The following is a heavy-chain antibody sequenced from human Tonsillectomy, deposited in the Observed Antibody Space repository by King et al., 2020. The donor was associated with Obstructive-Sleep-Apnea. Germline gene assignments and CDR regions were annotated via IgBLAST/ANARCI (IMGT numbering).Heavy chain of an antibody. CDR1: GFTFNTYR. V-gene: IGHV3-21*01. D-gene: IGHD3-10*01. CDR3: AREYYGSGDDAFDI. CDR2: KSDSSDYI. Sequence: QLVQSGGGLVKAGGSRRLSCAASGFTFNTYRMHWVGQPPGKGREWVSYKSDSSDYIDYADSVKGRFTISRDNAKKSLYLQMNSLRAGDTAIYYCAREYYGSGDDAFDIWGQGTMVTVSS. J-gene: IGHJ3*02.